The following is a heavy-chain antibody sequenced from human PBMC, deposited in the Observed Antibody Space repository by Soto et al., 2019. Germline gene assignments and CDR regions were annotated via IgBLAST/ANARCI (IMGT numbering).Heavy chain of an antibody. J-gene: IGHJ4*02. CDR3: ARGGVSTRTFDY. CDR2: IYPSDSDT. CDR1: GYNFAGYW. Sequence: GESLKISCKGSGYNFAGYWIAWVRQMPGKGLELMEIIYPSDSDTRYRPSFQGQVTISADKSISSAYLQWSSLRASDTAMYYCARGGVSTRTFDYWRRGTPVNVSS. D-gene: IGHD3-3*01. V-gene: IGHV5-51*01.